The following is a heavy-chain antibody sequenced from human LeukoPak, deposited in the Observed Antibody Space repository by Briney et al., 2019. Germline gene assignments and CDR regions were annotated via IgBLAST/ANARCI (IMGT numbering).Heavy chain of an antibody. D-gene: IGHD3-10*01. Sequence: GRSLRLSCAASGFTFRNYAVHWVRQAPGKGLEWVGIISYDGSQKYYADSVKGRFTISRDNSKNTLFLQMNSLRPEDTAVYYCARGTVLLWFGGDYWGQGTLVTVSS. CDR3: ARGTVLLWFGGDY. CDR1: GFTFRNYA. J-gene: IGHJ4*02. CDR2: ISYDGSQK. V-gene: IGHV3-30*04.